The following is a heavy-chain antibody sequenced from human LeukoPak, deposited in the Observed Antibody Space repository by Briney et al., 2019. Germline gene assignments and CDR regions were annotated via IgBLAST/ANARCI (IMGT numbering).Heavy chain of an antibody. CDR1: GFTFSSYG. D-gene: IGHD6-19*01. Sequence: GGSLRLSCAASGFTFSSYGMHWVRQAPGKGLEWVAFIRYDGSNKYYADSVKGRFTISRDNSKNTLYLQMNSLRAEDTAVYYCATQWLAYFDYWGQGTLVTVSS. CDR2: IRYDGSNK. CDR3: ATQWLAYFDY. V-gene: IGHV3-30*02. J-gene: IGHJ4*02.